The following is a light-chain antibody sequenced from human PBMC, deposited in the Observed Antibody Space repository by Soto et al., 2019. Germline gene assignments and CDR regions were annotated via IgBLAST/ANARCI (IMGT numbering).Light chain of an antibody. CDR3: CSYAGAYVV. J-gene: IGLJ2*01. CDR2: DVS. Sequence: QSALTQPRSVSGSPGQSVTISCTGTSSDVGGYNFVSWYQQHPGKAPKLMIYDVSQRPSGVPGRFAGSKSGNTASLTISGLQAEDEADYYGCSYAGAYVVFGGGTKLTVL. CDR1: SSDVGGYNF. V-gene: IGLV2-11*01.